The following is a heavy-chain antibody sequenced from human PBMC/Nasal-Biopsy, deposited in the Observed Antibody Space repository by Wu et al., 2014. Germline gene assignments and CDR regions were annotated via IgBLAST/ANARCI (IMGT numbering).Heavy chain of an antibody. J-gene: IGHJ4*02. V-gene: IGHV3-23*05. CDR3: AKNGKDCSGGSCYSADY. Sequence: YYADSVKGRFTVSRDNSKNTLYLQMNSLRAEDTAVYYCAKNGKDCSGGSCYSADYWGQGTLVTVSS. D-gene: IGHD2-15*01.